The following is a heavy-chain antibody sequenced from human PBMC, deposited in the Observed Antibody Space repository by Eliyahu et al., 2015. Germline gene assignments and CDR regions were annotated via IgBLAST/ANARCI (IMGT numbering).Heavy chain of an antibody. CDR3: ARGRNFWSQIDY. Sequence: QVQLQESGPGLVKPSDTLSLTCTVSGDSIRNYYWSWIRQPPGKGLECIGCIFYSGSTNYNPSLKSRVTISVDTSKNQFSLKLTSVTAADTAVYYCARGRNFWSQIDYWGRGTLVTVSS. V-gene: IGHV4-59*07. CDR2: IFYSGST. CDR1: GDSIRNYY. D-gene: IGHD3-3*01. J-gene: IGHJ4*02.